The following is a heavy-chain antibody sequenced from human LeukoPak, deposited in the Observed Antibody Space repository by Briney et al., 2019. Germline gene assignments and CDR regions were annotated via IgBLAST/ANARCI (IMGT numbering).Heavy chain of an antibody. Sequence: SETLSLTCAVYGGSFSGYYWSWIRQPPAKGLEWIGEINHSGSTNYNPSLKSRVTISVDTSKNQFSLRLRSVTAADTALYYCARHYLSDGILSTFDPWGQGTLVTVSS. CDR2: INHSGST. J-gene: IGHJ5*02. CDR3: ARHYLSDGILSTFDP. CDR1: GGSFSGYY. V-gene: IGHV4-34*01. D-gene: IGHD2/OR15-2a*01.